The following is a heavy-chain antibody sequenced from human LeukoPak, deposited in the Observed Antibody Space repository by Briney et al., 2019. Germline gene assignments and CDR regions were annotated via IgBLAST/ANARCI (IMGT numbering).Heavy chain of an antibody. J-gene: IGHJ4*02. Sequence: GGSLRLSCAASGFTSDDYAMHWVRQAPGKGLEWVSLISWDGGSTYYADSVKGRFTISRDNSKNSLYLQMNSLRAEDTALYYCAKDKELYGSGSYSDYWGQGTLVTVSS. CDR1: GFTSDDYA. CDR2: ISWDGGST. CDR3: AKDKELYGSGSYSDY. V-gene: IGHV3-43D*03. D-gene: IGHD3-10*01.